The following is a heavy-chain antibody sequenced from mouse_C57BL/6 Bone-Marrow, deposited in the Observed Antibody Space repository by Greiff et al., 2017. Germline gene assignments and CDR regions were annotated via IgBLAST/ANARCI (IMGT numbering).Heavy chain of an antibody. Sequence: EVQLQQPGAELVRPGASVKLSCKASGYNITDYYMHWVKQRPEQGLEWIGWIDPDNGGTEYTAKFQGKATITADTSSNTAYLQLSSLTSEDSAVYDCTSCAYWGQGTLVTGSA. CDR2: IDPDNGGT. V-gene: IGHV14-4*01. CDR3: TSCAY. J-gene: IGHJ3*01. CDR1: GYNITDYY.